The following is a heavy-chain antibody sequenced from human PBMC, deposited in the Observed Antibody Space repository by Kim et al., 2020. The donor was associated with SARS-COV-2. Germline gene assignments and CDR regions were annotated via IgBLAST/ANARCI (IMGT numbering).Heavy chain of an antibody. Sequence: GGSLRLPCAASGFTSSDYYMSWIRQAPGKGLEWVSYISGSGTYTNYPDSVKGRFTISRDNAKNSLYLQMNSLRDEDTAVYYCARRMVRGSYYYGLDVWGQGTPVTVSS. CDR3: ARRMVRGSYYYGLDV. D-gene: IGHD3-10*01. CDR2: ISGSGTYT. V-gene: IGHV3-11*06. J-gene: IGHJ6*02. CDR1: GFTSSDYY.